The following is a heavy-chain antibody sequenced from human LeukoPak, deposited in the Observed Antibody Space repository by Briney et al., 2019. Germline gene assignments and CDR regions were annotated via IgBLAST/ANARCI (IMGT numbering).Heavy chain of an antibody. V-gene: IGHV1-24*01. Sequence: ASVKVSCKVSGYTLTELSMHWVRQAPGNGLEWMGGFDPEDGETIYAQKFQGRVTMTEDTSTDTAYMELSSLRSEDTAVYYCATGVRYSRWLDPWGQGTLVTVSS. D-gene: IGHD2-21*01. CDR2: FDPEDGET. CDR3: ATGVRYSRWLDP. CDR1: GYTLTELS. J-gene: IGHJ5*02.